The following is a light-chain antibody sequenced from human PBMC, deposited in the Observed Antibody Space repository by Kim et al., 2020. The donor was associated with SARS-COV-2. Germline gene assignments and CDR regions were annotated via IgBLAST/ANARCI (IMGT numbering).Light chain of an antibody. Sequence: PGQAASITCSGDKLGNKYASWYHQKPGQSPVLVIYQDEKRPSGIPERFSGSNSGNSATLTISGTQAMDEADYFCLAWDSSSGSYVFGPGTKVTVL. J-gene: IGLJ1*01. CDR2: QDE. CDR3: LAWDSSSGSYV. CDR1: KLGNKY. V-gene: IGLV3-1*01.